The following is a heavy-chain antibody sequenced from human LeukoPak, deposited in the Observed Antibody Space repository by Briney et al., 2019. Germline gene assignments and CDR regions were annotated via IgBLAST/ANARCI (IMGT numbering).Heavy chain of an antibody. CDR2: ISSSSSYI. CDR1: GFPFSSYS. Sequence: GGSLRLSCAASGFPFSSYSMTWVRQAPGKGLEWVSSISSSSSYIYYADSVKGRFTISRDNAKNSLYLQMNSLRAEGTAVYYCARAPGGSGGTNWFDPWGQGTLVTVSS. CDR3: ARAPGGSGGTNWFDP. J-gene: IGHJ5*02. V-gene: IGHV3-21*01. D-gene: IGHD2-15*01.